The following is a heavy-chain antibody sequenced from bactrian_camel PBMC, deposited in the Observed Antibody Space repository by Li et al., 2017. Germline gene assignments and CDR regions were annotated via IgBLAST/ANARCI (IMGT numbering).Heavy chain of an antibody. CDR3: AADLVDCSGDSGPYY. CDR1: GFTFSSYD. D-gene: IGHD2*01. CDR2: INTGGGST. Sequence: VQLVESGGGLVQPGGSLRLSCAVSGFTFSSYDMGWVRQAPGKGLEWVSAINTGGGSTYYADSLKGRFTISQDNAKNTLYLQMNNLKPEDTAMYYCAADLVDCSGDSGPYYWGQGTQVTVS. J-gene: IGHJ4*01. V-gene: IGHV3S40*01.